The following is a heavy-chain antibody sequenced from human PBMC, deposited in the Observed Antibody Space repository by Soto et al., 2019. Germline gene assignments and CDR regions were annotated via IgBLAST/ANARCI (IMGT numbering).Heavy chain of an antibody. CDR2: ISGSSSTI. CDR1: GFTFSSYS. D-gene: IGHD2-2*01. V-gene: IGHV3-48*01. Sequence: EVQLVESGGGLVQPGGSLRLSCAASGFTFSSYSMNWVRQAPGKGLEWVSYISGSSSTIYYAVSVKGRFTISRDNAKNSLYLQMNSLRAEDTAVYYATRSAYMDVWGKGTTVTVSS. CDR3: TRSAYMDV. J-gene: IGHJ6*03.